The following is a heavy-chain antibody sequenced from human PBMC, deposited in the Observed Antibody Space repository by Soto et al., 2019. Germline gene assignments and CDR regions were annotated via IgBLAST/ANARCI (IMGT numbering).Heavy chain of an antibody. CDR3: AKAGGYDILTGYRNRFDP. D-gene: IGHD3-9*01. CDR1: GFTFTGYA. Sequence: EVQLLESGGGLVQPGGSLRLSCAASGFTFTGYAMSWVRQAPGKGLEWVSGISGGGGSTYYADSVKGRFTISRDNSKNTLYLQMNSLRAEDTAVYYCAKAGGYDILTGYRNRFDPWGQGTLVTVSS. V-gene: IGHV3-23*01. CDR2: ISGGGGST. J-gene: IGHJ5*02.